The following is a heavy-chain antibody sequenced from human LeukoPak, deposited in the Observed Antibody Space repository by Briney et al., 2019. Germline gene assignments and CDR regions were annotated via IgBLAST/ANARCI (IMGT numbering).Heavy chain of an antibody. V-gene: IGHV3-23*01. CDR3: AKENYDMYYFDY. Sequence: PGRSLRLSCAASGFTFSSYAMSGVRQAPGKGLEWVSDISGSGGSTYYADSVKGRFTISRDNSKNTLYLQMNSLRAEDTAVYYCAKENYDMYYFDYWGQGTLVTVSS. J-gene: IGHJ4*02. CDR1: GFTFSSYA. CDR2: ISGSGGST. D-gene: IGHD3-22*01.